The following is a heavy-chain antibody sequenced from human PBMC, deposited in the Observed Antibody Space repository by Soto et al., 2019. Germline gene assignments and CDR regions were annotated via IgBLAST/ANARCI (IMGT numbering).Heavy chain of an antibody. V-gene: IGHV4-30-4*01. CDR1: GGSISSGDYY. CDR3: ARVRYSGSYTPQGFDP. J-gene: IGHJ5*02. D-gene: IGHD1-26*01. Sequence: SETLSLTCTVSGGSISSGDYYWSWIRQPPGKGLEWIGYIYYSGSTYYNPSLKSRVTISVDTSKNQFSLKLSSVTAADTAVYYCARVRYSGSYTPQGFDPWGQGTLVTVSS. CDR2: IYYSGST.